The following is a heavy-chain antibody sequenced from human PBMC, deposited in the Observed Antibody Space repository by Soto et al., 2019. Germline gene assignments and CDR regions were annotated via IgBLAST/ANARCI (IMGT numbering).Heavy chain of an antibody. CDR3: AKDRIAAPSNYGMDV. CDR1: GFTFSSYG. V-gene: IGHV3-30*18. D-gene: IGHD6-6*01. J-gene: IGHJ6*02. Sequence: QVQLVESGGGVVQPGRSLRLSCAASGFTFSSYGMHWLRQAPGKGLEWVAVISYDGSNKYYADSVKGRFTISRDNSKNTLYLQMNSLRAEDTAVYYCAKDRIAAPSNYGMDVWGQGTTVTVSS. CDR2: ISYDGSNK.